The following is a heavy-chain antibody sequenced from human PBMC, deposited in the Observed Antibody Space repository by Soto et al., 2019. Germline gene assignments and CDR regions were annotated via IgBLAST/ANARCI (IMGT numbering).Heavy chain of an antibody. D-gene: IGHD3-22*01. CDR2: ISSSGSTI. CDR3: ARDLSYYDSSGYLNWFDH. V-gene: IGHV3-11*01. CDR1: GFTFSDYY. J-gene: IGHJ5*02. Sequence: XGSLRLSCSASGFTFSDYYMSWIRQAPGKGLEWVSYISSSGSTIYYADSVKGRFTISRDNAKNSLYLQMNSLRAEDTAVYYCARDLSYYDSSGYLNWFDHWGQGTLVTVSS.